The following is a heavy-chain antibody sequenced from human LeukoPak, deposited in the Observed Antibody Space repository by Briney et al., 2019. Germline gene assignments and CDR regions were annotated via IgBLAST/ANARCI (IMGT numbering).Heavy chain of an antibody. Sequence: SGGSLRLSCGASGFSFSDYWMTWVRQAPGKGLEWVANINQDGSEEYYVASVKGRFTISRANAKNSLYLQMTSLRAEDTAVYYCARDGSKSCSGGSCYLNWFDPWGQGTLVTVSS. J-gene: IGHJ5*02. D-gene: IGHD2-15*01. CDR1: GFSFSDYW. V-gene: IGHV3-7*01. CDR2: INQDGSEE. CDR3: ARDGSKSCSGGSCYLNWFDP.